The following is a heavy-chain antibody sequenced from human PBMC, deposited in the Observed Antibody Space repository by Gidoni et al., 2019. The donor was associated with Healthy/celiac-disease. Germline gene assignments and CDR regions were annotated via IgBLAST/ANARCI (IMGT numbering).Heavy chain of an antibody. CDR3: ARADDSSGYYSGYFDY. V-gene: IGHV3-21*01. D-gene: IGHD3-22*01. J-gene: IGHJ4*02. CDR2: ISSSSSYI. CDR1: GFPFRSYS. Sequence: EVQLVESGGGLVKPGGSLRLSGAASGFPFRSYSMNWVRQAPGKGLEWVSSISSSSSYIYYADSVKGRFTISRDNAKNSLYLQMNSLRAEDTAVYYCARADDSSGYYSGYFDYWGQGTLVTVSS.